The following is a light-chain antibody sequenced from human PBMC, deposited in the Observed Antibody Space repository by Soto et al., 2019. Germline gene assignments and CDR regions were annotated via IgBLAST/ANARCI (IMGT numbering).Light chain of an antibody. V-gene: IGKV1-5*03. Sequence: DIQMTQSPSTLSASIGDRVTITCRASQSISSWLAWYQQKPGKAPKYLINRASSLESGVPSRFSGSGSGTEFTLTISSLQPADVAPYYCQQYNSYPLTFGPGTKVDIK. CDR2: RAS. J-gene: IGKJ3*01. CDR1: QSISSW. CDR3: QQYNSYPLT.